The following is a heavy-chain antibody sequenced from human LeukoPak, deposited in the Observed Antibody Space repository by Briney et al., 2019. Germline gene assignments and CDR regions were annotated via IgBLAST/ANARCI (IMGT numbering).Heavy chain of an antibody. CDR2: ISSSSSYI. CDR3: ARWGPIGELLQGHAFDI. Sequence: PGGSLRRSCAASGFTFSSYSMNWVRQAPGKGLEWVSSISSSSSYIYYADSVKGRFTISRDNAKNSLYLQMNSLRAEDTAVYYCARWGPIGELLQGHAFDIWGQGTMVTVSS. V-gene: IGHV3-21*01. J-gene: IGHJ3*02. D-gene: IGHD2-15*01. CDR1: GFTFSSYS.